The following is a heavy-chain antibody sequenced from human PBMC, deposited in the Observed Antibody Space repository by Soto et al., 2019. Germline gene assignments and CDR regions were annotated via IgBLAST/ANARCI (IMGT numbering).Heavy chain of an antibody. CDR2: IHPNSGGT. CDR1: GYTFTDYY. D-gene: IGHD6-13*01. CDR3: ARAGLTSLELAPTY. V-gene: IGHV1-2*02. Sequence: QVQLVQSGAEVKKPWDSVKVSCEASGYTFTDYYMHWVRQSPRQGLEWMGWIHPNSGGTKFPQKFQGMVIMTRETSISTAYMELRGLTSDDTAVYYCARAGLTSLELAPTYWGQGTLVTGSS. J-gene: IGHJ4*02.